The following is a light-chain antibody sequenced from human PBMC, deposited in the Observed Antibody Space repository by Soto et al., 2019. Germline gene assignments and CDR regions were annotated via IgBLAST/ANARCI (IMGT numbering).Light chain of an antibody. CDR3: QQYETFSGT. Sequence: IHMTQSPATLSGSVLYMVSITCRASQTISSWLAWYQQKPGEAPKLLIYDASALPRGVPSRFSGSGSGTKFTLTIASLQPDDFATYYCQQYETFSGTFGPGTKVDIK. V-gene: IGKV1-5*01. CDR2: DAS. J-gene: IGKJ1*01. CDR1: QTISSW.